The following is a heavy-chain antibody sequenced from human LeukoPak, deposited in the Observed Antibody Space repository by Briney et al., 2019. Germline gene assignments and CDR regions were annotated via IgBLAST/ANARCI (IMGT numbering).Heavy chain of an antibody. CDR3: ARDQVPFGETLLSYFDY. CDR1: GGSISSYY. V-gene: IGHV4-59*01. Sequence: PSETLSLTCTVSGGSISSYYWSWIRQPPGKGLEWIGYIYYSGSTNYNPSLKSRVTISVDTSKNQFSLKLSSVTAVDTAVYYCARDQVPFGETLLSYFDYWGQGTLVTVSS. D-gene: IGHD3-10*01. CDR2: IYYSGST. J-gene: IGHJ4*02.